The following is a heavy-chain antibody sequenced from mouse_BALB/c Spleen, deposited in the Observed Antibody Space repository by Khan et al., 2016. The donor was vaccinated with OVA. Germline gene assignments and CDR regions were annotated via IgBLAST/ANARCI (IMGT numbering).Heavy chain of an antibody. D-gene: IGHD2-1*01. V-gene: IGHV2-3*01. Sequence: VELVESGPGLVAPSQSLSITCTVSGFSLTTYGVSWVRQPPGKGLEWLGVIWGDGNTNYHSPLITSLSTSKVNSKSHVCVNLDSLRSDYTATYFCVKQNHGTLYAIDYWGQGTSVTVSS. CDR3: VKQNHGTLYAIDY. CDR2: IWGDGNT. J-gene: IGHJ4*01. CDR1: GFSLTTYG.